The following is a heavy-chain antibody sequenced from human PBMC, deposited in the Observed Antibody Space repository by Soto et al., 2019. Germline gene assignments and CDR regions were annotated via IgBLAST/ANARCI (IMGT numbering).Heavy chain of an antibody. CDR3: ARHCDSRIPYMDV. J-gene: IGHJ6*02. CDR1: GGSISTASYY. Sequence: SETLSLTCTVSGGSISTASYYWGWIRQPPGKGLEWIASIFYSGSTYYNESLKSRVTISVDTSKNQFSLKLSSVTAADTAVYYCARHCDSRIPYMDVWGQGTTVTVSS. CDR2: IFYSGST. V-gene: IGHV4-39*01. D-gene: IGHD2-21*01.